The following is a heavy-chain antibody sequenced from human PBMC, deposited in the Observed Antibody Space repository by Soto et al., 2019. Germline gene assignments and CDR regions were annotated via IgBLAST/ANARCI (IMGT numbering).Heavy chain of an antibody. V-gene: IGHV1-69*12. CDR2: IVPIFGTT. D-gene: IGHD6-19*01. J-gene: IGHJ6*02. CDR3: ARVEAVAGLYNYRGLDV. Sequence: QVQLVQSGAEVKKPGSSVKVSCKVAGGTFSNYAIDGVRLAPGHRLVWMGGIVPIFGTTYYTQQFQGRATIIAYDSTTTAYLKMSSLRAEDTAIYYCARVEAVAGLYNYRGLDVWGQGTAVTVSS. CDR1: GGTFSNYA.